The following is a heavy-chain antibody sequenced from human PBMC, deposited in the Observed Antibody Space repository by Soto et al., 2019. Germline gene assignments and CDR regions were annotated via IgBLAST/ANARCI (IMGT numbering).Heavy chain of an antibody. CDR1: GFTFSSYS. CDR2: ISSSSSYI. Sequence: GGSLSLSCAASGFTFSSYSMNWVRQAPGKGLEWVSSISSSSSYIYYADSVKGRFTISRDNAKNSLYLQMNSLRAEDTAVYYCARKQPDCSGGSCYIFDYWGQGTLVTVSS. V-gene: IGHV3-21*01. D-gene: IGHD2-15*01. J-gene: IGHJ4*02. CDR3: ARKQPDCSGGSCYIFDY.